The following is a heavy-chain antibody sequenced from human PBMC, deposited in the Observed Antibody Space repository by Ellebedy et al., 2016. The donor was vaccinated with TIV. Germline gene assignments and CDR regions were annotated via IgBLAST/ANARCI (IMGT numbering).Heavy chain of an antibody. CDR2: FDPEDGET. J-gene: IGHJ4*02. CDR1: GYTLTELS. Sequence: AASVKVPCKVSGYTLTELSMHWVRQLPGKGLEWMGGFDPEDGETIYAQKFQGRVTMTEDTSTDTAYMELSSLRSEDTDMYYCATVSRRGSSSMTFFDYWGQGTLVTVSS. D-gene: IGHD2-15*01. V-gene: IGHV1-24*01. CDR3: ATVSRRGSSSMTFFDY.